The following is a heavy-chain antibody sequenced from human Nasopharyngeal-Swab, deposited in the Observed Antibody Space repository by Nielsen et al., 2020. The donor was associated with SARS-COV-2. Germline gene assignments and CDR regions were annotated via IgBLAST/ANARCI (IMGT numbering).Heavy chain of an antibody. J-gene: IGHJ6*02. Sequence: GESLKISCWGSGYSFSSYWIGWVRQMPGKGMEWMGVIYPGDSDTRYSPSFQGQVTISVDKSITTAYLQWSSLNASDTAMYYCARLPPHGSYYYYGMDVWGQVTTVTVSS. D-gene: IGHD2-15*01. V-gene: IGHV5-51*01. CDR2: IYPGDSDT. CDR3: ARLPPHGSYYYYGMDV. CDR1: GYSFSSYW.